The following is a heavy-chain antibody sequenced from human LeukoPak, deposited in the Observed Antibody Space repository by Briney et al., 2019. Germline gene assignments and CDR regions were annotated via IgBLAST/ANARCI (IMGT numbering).Heavy chain of an antibody. D-gene: IGHD3-16*01. J-gene: IGHJ5*02. CDR2: IKQDGILK. CDR3: ARLGGETTRFDL. Sequence: GGSLRLSXAASGFTFRNYWMSWVRQAPGRGLDWVATIKQDGILKHYVDSVKGRFTISRDNAANSLYLHMDNLRVEDTAVYYCARLGGETTRFDLWGQGALVTVSS. CDR1: GFTFRNYW. V-gene: IGHV3-7*01.